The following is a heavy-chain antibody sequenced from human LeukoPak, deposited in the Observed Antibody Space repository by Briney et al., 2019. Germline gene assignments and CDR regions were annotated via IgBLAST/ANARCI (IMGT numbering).Heavy chain of an antibody. V-gene: IGHV5-51*01. Sequence: GESLKISCQAAGYNFTNYWIAWVRQMPGKGLEWMGFIYPGDSDIRYSPSFQGQVTISADKSISTAYLQWSGLKASDTAMYYCARILTRDYYYYYMDVWGKGTTVTISS. J-gene: IGHJ6*03. CDR2: IYPGDSDI. CDR1: GYNFTNYW. CDR3: ARILTRDYYYYYMDV. D-gene: IGHD3-9*01.